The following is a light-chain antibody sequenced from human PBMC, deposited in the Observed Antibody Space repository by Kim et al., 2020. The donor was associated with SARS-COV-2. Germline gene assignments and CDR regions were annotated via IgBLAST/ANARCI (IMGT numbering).Light chain of an antibody. J-gene: IGLJ3*02. V-gene: IGLV3-9*01. CDR2: GDS. Sequence: SYELTQPLSVSVALGQTARITCGGNNIGTKNVHWFQQKPGQAPVLVICGDSNRPSGIPERFSSSNSGNTATLTISRAQPGDEADYYCQVWDSSTGVFGGGTQLTVL. CDR1: NIGTKN. CDR3: QVWDSSTGV.